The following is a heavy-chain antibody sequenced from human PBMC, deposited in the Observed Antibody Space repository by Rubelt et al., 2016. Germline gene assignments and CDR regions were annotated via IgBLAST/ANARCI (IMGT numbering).Heavy chain of an antibody. Sequence: QVTLKESGPVLVKPTETLTLTCIVSEFSVSNARMGVSWIRQPPGKALEWLAHIFSNDEKSYSTSLKSRLTISKDNSKSQVVLQLTNMDPVDTATYYCAHNYCSSTSCFTYNWFDPWGQGTLVTVSS. J-gene: IGHJ5*02. CDR2: IFSNDEK. CDR3: AHNYCSSTSCFTYNWFDP. CDR1: EFSVSNARMG. V-gene: IGHV2-26*01. D-gene: IGHD2-2*02.